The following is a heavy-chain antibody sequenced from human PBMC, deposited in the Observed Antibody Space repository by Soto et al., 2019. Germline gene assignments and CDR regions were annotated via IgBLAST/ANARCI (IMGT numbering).Heavy chain of an antibody. V-gene: IGHV3-33*01. CDR3: ARDRLPYYYYYGMDV. CDR2: IWYDGSNK. J-gene: IGHJ6*02. CDR1: GFTFSSYG. Sequence: RRLSCAASGFTFSSYGMHWVRQAPGKGLEWVAVIWYDGSNKYYADSVKGRFTISRDNSKNTLYLQMNSLRAEDTAVYYCARDRLPYYYYYGMDVWGQGTTVTVSS.